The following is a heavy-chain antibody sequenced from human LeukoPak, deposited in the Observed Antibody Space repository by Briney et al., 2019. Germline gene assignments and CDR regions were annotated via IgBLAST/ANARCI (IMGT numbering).Heavy chain of an antibody. Sequence: PGGSLRLSCAASGFTFSSYWTSWVRQAPGKGLEWVANIKQDGSEKYYVDSVKGRFTISRDNAKNSLYLQMNSLRAEDTAVYYCARGVPHFDYWGQGTLVTVSS. CDR3: ARGVPHFDY. CDR1: GFTFSSYW. V-gene: IGHV3-7*01. J-gene: IGHJ4*02. CDR2: IKQDGSEK.